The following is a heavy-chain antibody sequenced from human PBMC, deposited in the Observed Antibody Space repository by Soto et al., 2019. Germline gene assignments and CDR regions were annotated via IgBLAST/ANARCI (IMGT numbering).Heavy chain of an antibody. CDR2: IRSKANSYAT. D-gene: IGHD3-22*01. Sequence: GGSLRLSCAASGFTFSGSAMHWVRQASGKGLEWVGRIRSKANSYATAYAASVKGRFTISRDDSKNTAYLQMNSLKTEDTAVYYCTSPGVYYYDSSGFLPFDYWGQGTLVTVSS. V-gene: IGHV3-73*01. CDR1: GFTFSGSA. CDR3: TSPGVYYYDSSGFLPFDY. J-gene: IGHJ4*02.